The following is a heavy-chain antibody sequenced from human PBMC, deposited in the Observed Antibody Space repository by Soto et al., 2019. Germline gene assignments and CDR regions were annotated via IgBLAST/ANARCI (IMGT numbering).Heavy chain of an antibody. D-gene: IGHD3-16*01. CDR3: GRGIIGGVLNY. CDR1: GFTFSDYD. Sequence: PGGSLRLSCAASGFTFSDYDMSWIRQAPGKGLEWVSYISSSSSTIYYADSVKGRFTISRDNAKNSLYLQMNSLRAEDTALYYCGRGIIGGVLNYWGQGTLVTVSS. J-gene: IGHJ4*02. CDR2: ISSSSSTI. V-gene: IGHV3-11*01.